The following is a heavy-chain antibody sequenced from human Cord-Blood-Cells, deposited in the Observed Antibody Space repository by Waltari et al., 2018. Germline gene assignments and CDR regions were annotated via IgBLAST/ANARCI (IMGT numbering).Heavy chain of an antibody. D-gene: IGHD2-2*01. V-gene: IGHV4-34*01. CDR1: GGSFSGYY. CDR3: AREQDIVVVPAANWFDP. J-gene: IGHJ5*02. CDR2: INHSGST. Sequence: QVQLQQWGAGLLKPSETLSLTCAVYGGSFSGYYWSWIRQPPGKGLEWIGEINHSGSTNYNPSLKSRVTISVDTSKNQFSRKLSSVTAADTAVYYCAREQDIVVVPAANWFDPWGQGTLVTVSS.